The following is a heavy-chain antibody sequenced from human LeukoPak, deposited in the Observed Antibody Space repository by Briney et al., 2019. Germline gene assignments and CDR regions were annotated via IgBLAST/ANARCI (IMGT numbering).Heavy chain of an antibody. V-gene: IGHV3-48*01. CDR1: GFTFSSYS. CDR3: VRPEEQTDPISLFDS. D-gene: IGHD1/OR15-1a*01. J-gene: IGHJ4*02. Sequence: GGSLRLSCAASGFTFSSYSMNWVRQAPGKGLEWVSYISSSSSTIYYADSVKGRFTISRDNSKNTLYLKMNSLRTEDTAVYYCVRPEEQTDPISLFDSWGQGTLVTVSS. CDR2: ISSSSSTI.